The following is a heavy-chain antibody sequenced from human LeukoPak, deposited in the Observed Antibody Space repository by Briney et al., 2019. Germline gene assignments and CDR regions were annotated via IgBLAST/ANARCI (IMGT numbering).Heavy chain of an antibody. CDR1: GFTFSSHW. Sequence: PGGSLRLSCVVSGFTFSSHWMHWVRQAPGKGLVWVSRLNDDGTYVDYADSVRGRFTISRDNAKNMLHLQMNSLRVEDTAVYYCVRGSSHWAGTDYWGQGTLVTVSS. V-gene: IGHV3-74*01. CDR3: VRGSSHWAGTDY. CDR2: LNDDGTYV. D-gene: IGHD1/OR15-1a*01. J-gene: IGHJ4*02.